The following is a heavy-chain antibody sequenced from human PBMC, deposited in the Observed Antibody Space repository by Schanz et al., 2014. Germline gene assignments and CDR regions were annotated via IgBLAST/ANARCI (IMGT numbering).Heavy chain of an antibody. J-gene: IGHJ4*02. Sequence: EVQLLESGGGLVQPGGSLRLSCASSGFSFTTYAMSWVRQAPGKGLEWVSSISSGGGSTYYADSVKGRFTISRDNAKNSLYLQMTSLRVEDSAIYYCAKDISDTSGKDDYWGQGTLXTVSS. D-gene: IGHD3-22*01. CDR1: GFSFTTYA. V-gene: IGHV3-23*01. CDR2: ISSGGGST. CDR3: AKDISDTSGKDDY.